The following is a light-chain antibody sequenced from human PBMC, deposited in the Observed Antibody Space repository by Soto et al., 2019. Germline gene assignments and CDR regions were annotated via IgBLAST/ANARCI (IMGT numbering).Light chain of an antibody. CDR2: DVS. Sequence: QSALTQPASVSGSPGQSITISCTGTSSDVGGYNYVSWYQQHPGKAPELMIYDVSYRPSGVSSRFSGSKSGNTASLTFSGLQAEDEADYYCSSYTSSSTVIFGGGTQLTVL. J-gene: IGLJ2*01. CDR1: SSDVGGYNY. V-gene: IGLV2-14*03. CDR3: SSYTSSSTVI.